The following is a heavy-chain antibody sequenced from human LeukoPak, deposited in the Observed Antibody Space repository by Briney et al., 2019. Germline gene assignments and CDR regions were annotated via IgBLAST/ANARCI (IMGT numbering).Heavy chain of an antibody. V-gene: IGHV1-2*02. CDR3: ASWRSVDYYDSSGYEDAFDI. CDR1: GYTFSDYY. J-gene: IGHJ3*02. Sequence: GASVKVSCKASGYTFSDYYLHGVRQAPGQGVEWMEWVNPNSGGTNFAQKFQGRVTMTRATSISTAYMELSRLRSDDTAVYYCASWRSVDYYDSSGYEDAFDIWGQGTMVTVSS. D-gene: IGHD3-22*01. CDR2: VNPNSGGT.